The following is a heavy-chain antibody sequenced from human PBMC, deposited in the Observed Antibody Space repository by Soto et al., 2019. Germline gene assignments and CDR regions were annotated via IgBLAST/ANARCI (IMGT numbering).Heavy chain of an antibody. Sequence: PSETLSLSCAVSGGSIRSGGYSWSWIRQPPGKGLEWIGYIYHSGSTYYNPSLKSRVTISVDRSKNQFSLKLSSVSAADTAVYYCARGGSGYHFDYWGQGPLVTV. CDR2: IYHSGST. CDR3: ARGGSGYHFDY. V-gene: IGHV4-30-2*01. D-gene: IGHD5-12*01. CDR1: GGSIRSGGYS. J-gene: IGHJ4*02.